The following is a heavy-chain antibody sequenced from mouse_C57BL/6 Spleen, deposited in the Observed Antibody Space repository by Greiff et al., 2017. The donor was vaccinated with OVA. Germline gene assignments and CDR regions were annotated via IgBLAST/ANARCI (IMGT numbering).Heavy chain of an antibody. CDR2: IYPGDGDT. CDR1: GYAFSSSW. V-gene: IGHV1-82*01. J-gene: IGHJ2*01. Sequence: VMLVESGPELVKPGASVKISCKASGYAFSSSWMNWVKQRPGKGLEWIGRIYPGDGDTNYNGKFKGKATLTADKSSSTAYMQLSSLTSEDSAVYFCARMGIYDGLDYWGQGTTLTVSS. D-gene: IGHD2-3*01. CDR3: ARMGIYDGLDY.